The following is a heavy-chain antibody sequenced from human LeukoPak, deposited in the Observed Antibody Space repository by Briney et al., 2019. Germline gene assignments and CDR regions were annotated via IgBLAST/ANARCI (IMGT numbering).Heavy chain of an antibody. V-gene: IGHV4-31*03. Sequence: SQTLSLTCTVSGGSISNGGYYWSWIRQHPGKGLEWIGYIYYSGGTYYNPSLKSRVTISVDTSKNQFSLKLSSVTAADTAVYYCARVVEDSSSWYGGWFDYWGQGTLVTVSS. CDR2: IYYSGGT. CDR1: GGSISNGGYY. D-gene: IGHD6-13*01. J-gene: IGHJ4*02. CDR3: ARVVEDSSSWYGGWFDY.